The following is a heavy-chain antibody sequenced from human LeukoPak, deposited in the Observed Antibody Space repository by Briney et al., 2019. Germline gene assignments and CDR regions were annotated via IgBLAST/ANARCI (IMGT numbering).Heavy chain of an antibody. Sequence: SSETLSLTCAVYGGSFSGYYWSWIRQPPGKGLEWIGEINHSGSTNYNPSLKSRVTISVDTSKNQFSLKLSSVTAADTAVYYCARDYYGSGRAFDYWGQGTLVTVSS. D-gene: IGHD3-10*01. CDR2: INHSGST. CDR3: ARDYYGSGRAFDY. V-gene: IGHV4-34*01. CDR1: GGSFSGYY. J-gene: IGHJ4*02.